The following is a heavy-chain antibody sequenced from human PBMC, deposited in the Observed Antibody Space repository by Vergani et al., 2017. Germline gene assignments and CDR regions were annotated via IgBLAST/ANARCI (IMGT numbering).Heavy chain of an antibody. D-gene: IGHD1-1*01. CDR1: EYSFGNYW. V-gene: IGHV5-51*03. J-gene: IGHJ4*02. Sequence: EVDLVQSGPEMRKPGESLKISCKVSEYSFGNYWIGWVRQMPGKGLEWMGIIYPADSDTRYSPSFQGQVTISADKSISTAFLQWDSLKASDTALYYCARYTTYTDSWGQGTLVTVSS. CDR2: IYPADSDT. CDR3: ARYTTYTDS.